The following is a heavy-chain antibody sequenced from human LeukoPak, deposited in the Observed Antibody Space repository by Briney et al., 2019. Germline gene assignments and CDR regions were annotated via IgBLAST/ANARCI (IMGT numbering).Heavy chain of an antibody. V-gene: IGHV4-59*08. Sequence: PSETLSLTCTVSGGSISSYYWSWIRQPPGKGLEWIGYIYYSGSTNYNPSLKSRVTISVDTSKNQFSLKLSSVTAADTAVYYCARLPYYYDSSGPLSVYYYGMDVWGQGTTVTVSS. J-gene: IGHJ6*02. CDR1: GGSISSYY. D-gene: IGHD3-22*01. CDR2: IYYSGST. CDR3: ARLPYYYDSSGPLSVYYYGMDV.